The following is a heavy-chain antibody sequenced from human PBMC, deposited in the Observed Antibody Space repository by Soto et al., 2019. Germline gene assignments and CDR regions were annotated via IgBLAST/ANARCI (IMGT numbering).Heavy chain of an antibody. D-gene: IGHD1-26*01. Sequence: PGVSLRLSCVGSGFTFSSYGMHWVCQPPGKGLEWVALISDDGDKRYYADSVRGRLIISRDNSKDTLYLQMNSLGPDDTAVYFCARARLRIVGANSFDYWGDGIQVTVTS. CDR2: ISDDGDKR. V-gene: IGHV3-30*03. CDR1: GFTFSSYG. CDR3: ARARLRIVGANSFDY. J-gene: IGHJ4*01.